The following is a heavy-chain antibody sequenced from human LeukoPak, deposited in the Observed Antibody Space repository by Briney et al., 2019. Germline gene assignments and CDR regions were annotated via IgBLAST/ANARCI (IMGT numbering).Heavy chain of an antibody. D-gene: IGHD6-13*01. CDR2: IYYSGST. CDR1: GGSISSSSYY. Sequence: SETLSLTCTVSGGSISSSSYYWGWIRQPPGKGLEWIGSIYYSGSTYYNPSLKSRVTISVDTSKNQFSLKLSSVTAADTAVYYCARENWTAGTDYWGQGTLSPSPQ. V-gene: IGHV4-39*07. CDR3: ARENWTAGTDY. J-gene: IGHJ4*02.